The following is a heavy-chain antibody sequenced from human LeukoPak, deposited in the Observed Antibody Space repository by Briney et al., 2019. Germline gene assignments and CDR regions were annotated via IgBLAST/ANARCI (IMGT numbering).Heavy chain of an antibody. CDR1: GFTFDDYA. D-gene: IGHD3-16*01. CDR2: ISWNSGSI. Sequence: GRSLRLSCAASGFTFDDYAMHWVRQAPGKGLEWVSGISWNSGSIGYADSVKGRFTISRDNAKNSLYLQMNSLRAEDMALYCCAKDMSRGGFDYWGQGTLVTVSS. V-gene: IGHV3-9*03. J-gene: IGHJ4*02. CDR3: AKDMSRGGFDY.